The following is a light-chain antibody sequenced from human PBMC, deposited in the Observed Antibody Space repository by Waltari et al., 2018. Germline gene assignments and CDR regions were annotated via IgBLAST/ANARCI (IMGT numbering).Light chain of an antibody. Sequence: QSVLTQPPSASGTPGQRFTISCSGSSSNIGSNTVNWYQQLPGTAPKLLTYSNNQRPSGVPDRFSGSKSGTSASLAISGLQSEDEADYYCAAWDDSLNGPNWVFGGGTKLTVL. CDR2: SNN. CDR3: AAWDDSLNGPNWV. V-gene: IGLV1-44*01. J-gene: IGLJ3*02. CDR1: SSNIGSNT.